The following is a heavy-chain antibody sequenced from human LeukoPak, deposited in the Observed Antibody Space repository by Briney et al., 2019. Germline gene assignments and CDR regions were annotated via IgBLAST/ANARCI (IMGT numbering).Heavy chain of an antibody. CDR2: IYYSGST. Sequence: PSETLSLTCTVSGGSISSGGYYWSWIRQHPGKGLEWIGYIYYSGSTYYNPSRKSRVTIAVDPSKNQFSLKLSSVTAADTAVYYCARGGGIAAAFDYWGQGTLVTVSS. CDR3: ARGGGIAAAFDY. V-gene: IGHV4-31*03. D-gene: IGHD6-13*01. J-gene: IGHJ4*02. CDR1: GGSISSGGYY.